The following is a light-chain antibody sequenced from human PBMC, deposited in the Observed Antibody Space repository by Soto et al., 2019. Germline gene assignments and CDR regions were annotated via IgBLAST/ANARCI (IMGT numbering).Light chain of an antibody. V-gene: IGKV3-11*01. CDR2: DTS. Sequence: DIVLTQSPATLSLSPGERATLSCRASQSVSSYLAWFQQKPGQAPRLLISDTSNRATGIPPRFSGSGSGPDFTLTISSLEPEDFAVYYCQQRSNWLLTFGGGTKVEMK. CDR1: QSVSSY. CDR3: QQRSNWLLT. J-gene: IGKJ4*01.